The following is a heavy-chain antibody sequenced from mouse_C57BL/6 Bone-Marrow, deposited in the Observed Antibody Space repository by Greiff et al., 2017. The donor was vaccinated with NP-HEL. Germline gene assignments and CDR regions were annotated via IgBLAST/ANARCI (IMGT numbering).Heavy chain of an antibody. CDR1: GYTFTSYG. CDR2: IYPRSGNT. V-gene: IGHV1-81*01. D-gene: IGHD1-1*01. CDR3: ARSYGSSYYAMDY. Sequence: QVQLQQSGAELARPGASVKLSCKASGYTFTSYGISWVKQRTGQGLEWIGEIYPRSGNTYYNEKFKGKATLTADKSSSTAYMALRSLTSEDSAVYFCARSYGSSYYAMDYWGQGTSVTVSS. J-gene: IGHJ4*01.